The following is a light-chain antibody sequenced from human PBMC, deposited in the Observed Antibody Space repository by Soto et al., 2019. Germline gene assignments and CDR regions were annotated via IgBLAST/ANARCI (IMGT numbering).Light chain of an antibody. V-gene: IGLV1-51*01. CDR3: GTWDSSLSAVV. CDR1: SSNIGYNF. CDR2: DNS. Sequence: QSVLTQPPSVSAAPGQKVTIPCSGSSSNIGYNFVSWYQQLPGTAPKLLIYDNSKRPSGIPDRFSGSKSGTSATLGITGLQTGDEADYYCGTWDSSLSAVVFGGGTKLTVL. J-gene: IGLJ3*02.